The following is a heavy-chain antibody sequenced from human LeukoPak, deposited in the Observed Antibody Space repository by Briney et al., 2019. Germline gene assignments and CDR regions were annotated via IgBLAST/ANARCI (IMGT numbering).Heavy chain of an antibody. CDR2: ISSSGGST. J-gene: IGHJ4*02. V-gene: IGHV3-23*01. CDR1: GFTFSSYA. D-gene: IGHD2-15*01. CDR3: ARDSELRYCSGGSCSFDY. Sequence: GGSLRLSCAASGFTFSSYAMSWVRQAPGKGLELVSAISSSGGSTYYADSVKGRFTISRDNSKNTLYLQMNSLRGEDTAVYYCARDSELRYCSGGSCSFDYWGQGTLVTVSS.